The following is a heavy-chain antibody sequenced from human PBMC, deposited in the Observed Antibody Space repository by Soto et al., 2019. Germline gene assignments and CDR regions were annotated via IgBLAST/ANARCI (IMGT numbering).Heavy chain of an antibody. J-gene: IGHJ4*02. CDR2: ISYDGSNK. Sequence: QVQLVESGGGVVQPGRSLRLSCAASGFTFSSYAMHWVRQAPGKGLEWVAVISYDGSNKYYADSVKGRFTISRDNSKNTLYLQMNSLRAEDTAVYYCARDSSLAELLIYWGPGTLVTVSS. CDR1: GFTFSSYA. CDR3: ARDSSLAELLIY. V-gene: IGHV3-30-3*01. D-gene: IGHD1-26*01.